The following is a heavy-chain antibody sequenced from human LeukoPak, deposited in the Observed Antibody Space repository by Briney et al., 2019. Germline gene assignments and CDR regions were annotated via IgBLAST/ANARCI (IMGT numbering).Heavy chain of an antibody. CDR2: ISGSGGST. CDR3: AKSGPYCSSTSCNYFDY. Sequence: GGSLRLSCAASIVTFSNFAMSWVRAAPGKGVGWVSAISGSGGSTYYADSVKGRFTISRDNSKNAPFLQMNSLRAEDTAVYYCAKSGPYCSSTSCNYFDYWGQGTLVTVSS. D-gene: IGHD2-2*01. CDR1: IVTFSNFA. J-gene: IGHJ4*02. V-gene: IGHV3-23*01.